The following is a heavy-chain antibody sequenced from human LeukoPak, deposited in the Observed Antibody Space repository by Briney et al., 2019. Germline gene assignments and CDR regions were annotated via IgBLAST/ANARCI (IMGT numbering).Heavy chain of an antibody. CDR1: GFTFSSYA. J-gene: IGHJ4*02. CDR3: AKASSDYDFWSGYFDY. V-gene: IGHV3-23*01. CDR2: ISGSGGST. Sequence: GGSLRLSCAASGFTFSSYAMSWVRQAPGKGLEWVSAISGSGGSTYYADSVKGRFTISRDNSKNTLYLQMNSLRAEDTAVYYCAKASSDYDFWSGYFDYWGQETLVTVSS. D-gene: IGHD3-3*01.